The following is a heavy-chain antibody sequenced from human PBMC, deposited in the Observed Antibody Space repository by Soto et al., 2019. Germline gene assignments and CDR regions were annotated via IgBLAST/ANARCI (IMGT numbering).Heavy chain of an antibody. Sequence: LRLSCAASGFTFIDYYMSWIRHAPGKGLEWVSYISSSGSTIYYADSVKGRFTISRDNAKNSLYLQMNSLRAEDTAVYYCARDYGNGWFDPWGQGTLVTVSS. D-gene: IGHD2-8*01. CDR3: ARDYGNGWFDP. V-gene: IGHV3-11*01. CDR2: ISSSGSTI. J-gene: IGHJ5*02. CDR1: GFTFIDYY.